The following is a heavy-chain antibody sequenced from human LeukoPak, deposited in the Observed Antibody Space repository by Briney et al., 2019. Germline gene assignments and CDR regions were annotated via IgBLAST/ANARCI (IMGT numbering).Heavy chain of an antibody. J-gene: IGHJ4*02. Sequence: KTGGSLRLSCAASGFTFSSYSMNWVRQAPGKGLEWVSSISSSSSYIYYADSVKGRFTISRDNAKNSLYLQMNSLRAEDTAVYYCAPARIAAAGPHYWGQGTLVTVSS. V-gene: IGHV3-21*01. CDR3: APARIAAAGPHY. D-gene: IGHD6-13*01. CDR1: GFTFSSYS. CDR2: ISSSSSYI.